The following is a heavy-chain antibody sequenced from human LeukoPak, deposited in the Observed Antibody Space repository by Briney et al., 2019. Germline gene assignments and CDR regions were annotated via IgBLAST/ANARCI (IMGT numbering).Heavy chain of an antibody. CDR2: ISRSSSYI. V-gene: IGHV3-21*01. D-gene: IGHD3-22*01. CDR3: ARDKEGSYYYDSSGYYYDY. Sequence: GGSLRLSCAASGFTFSSYSMNWVRQAPGKGLEWVSSISRSSSYIYYADSVKGRFTISRDNAKNSLYLQMNSLRAEDTAVYYCARDKEGSYYYDSSGYYYDYWGQGTLVTVSS. J-gene: IGHJ4*02. CDR1: GFTFSSYS.